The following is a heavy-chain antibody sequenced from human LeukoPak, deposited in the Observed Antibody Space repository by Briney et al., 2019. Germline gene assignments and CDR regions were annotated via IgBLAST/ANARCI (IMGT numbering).Heavy chain of an antibody. CDR3: ATSGWYQTGVY. CDR2: IYYSGST. Sequence: SETLSLTCTVSGGSISSSNYYWGWIRQPPGKGLEWIGSIYYSGSTYYNPSLNSRVTISVDTSKNQFSLKVTSLTAADTAVYHCATSGWYQTGVYWGQGTLVTVSS. CDR1: GGSISSSNYY. J-gene: IGHJ4*02. D-gene: IGHD6-13*01. V-gene: IGHV4-39*07.